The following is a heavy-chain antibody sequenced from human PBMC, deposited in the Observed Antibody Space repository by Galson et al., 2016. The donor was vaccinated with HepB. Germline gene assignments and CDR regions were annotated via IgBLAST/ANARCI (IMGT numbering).Heavy chain of an antibody. Sequence: SLRLSCAAAGFTYRDYYMTWIRPAPGKGLEWIAYISGRGTAVYYADSVEGRFTISRDNVDNSPYLQLNSLRIEDTAVYYWARVHYRGPYYYPSDYWGQGTLVTVSS. CDR2: ISGRGTAV. CDR1: GFTYRDYY. J-gene: IGHJ4*02. D-gene: IGHD3-22*01. CDR3: ARVHYRGPYYYPSDY. V-gene: IGHV3-11*01.